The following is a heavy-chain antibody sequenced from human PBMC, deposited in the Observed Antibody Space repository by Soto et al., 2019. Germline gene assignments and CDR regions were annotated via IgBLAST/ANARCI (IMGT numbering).Heavy chain of an antibody. D-gene: IGHD2-21*01. Sequence: PGGSLRLSCAASGFTFRSNWMHWVRQAPGKGLVWVSRISSDGNATSHADSVKGRFTISRDNAKNTVYLQMNSLRAEDTAVYFCARCDGCANYCFIFAFWGQGT. V-gene: IGHV3-74*01. J-gene: IGHJ4*02. CDR3: ARCDGCANYCFIFAF. CDR2: ISSDGNAT. CDR1: GFTFRSNW.